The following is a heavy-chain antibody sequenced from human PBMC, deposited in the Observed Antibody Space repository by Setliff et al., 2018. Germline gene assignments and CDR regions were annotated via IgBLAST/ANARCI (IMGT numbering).Heavy chain of an antibody. J-gene: IGHJ4*02. Sequence: ASVKVSCKVSGYTLTELSMHWVRQAPGKGLEWMGGFDTGDGETIYAQKFQGRVTMTEDTSTDTAYMELSSLRSEDTAVYYCATSVSWIQLVLYPQGHPEPFDYWGQGTLVTVSS. V-gene: IGHV1-24*01. CDR2: FDTGDGET. D-gene: IGHD5-18*01. CDR3: ATSVSWIQLVLYPQGHPEPFDY. CDR1: GYTLTELS.